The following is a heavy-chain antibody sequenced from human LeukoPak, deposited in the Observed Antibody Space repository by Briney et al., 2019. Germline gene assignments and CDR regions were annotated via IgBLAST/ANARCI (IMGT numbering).Heavy chain of an antibody. D-gene: IGHD3-22*01. V-gene: IGHV1-18*01. J-gene: IGHJ4*02. CDR1: GYTFTSYG. CDR3: AREGRPTLTYYYDSSGEIDY. CDR2: ISAYNGNT. Sequence: ASVKVSCKASGYTFTSYGISWVRQAPGQGLEWMGWISAYNGNTNYAQKLQGRVTMTTDTSTSTAYMELRSLRSDDTAVYYCAREGRPTLTYYYDSSGEIDYWGQGTLVTVSS.